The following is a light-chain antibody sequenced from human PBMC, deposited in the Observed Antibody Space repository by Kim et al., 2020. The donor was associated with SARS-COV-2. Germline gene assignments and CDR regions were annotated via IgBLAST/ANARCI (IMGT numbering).Light chain of an antibody. Sequence: AIQLTQSPSSLSASVGDRVTITCRASQGISSALAWYQHKPGKAPKLLIYKASTLESGVPSRFSGSGSRTEFTLTISSLQPEDFATYYCQQYNSYSGTFGQGTKVDIK. J-gene: IGKJ1*01. CDR3: QQYNSYSGT. CDR1: QGISSA. V-gene: IGKV1-13*02. CDR2: KAS.